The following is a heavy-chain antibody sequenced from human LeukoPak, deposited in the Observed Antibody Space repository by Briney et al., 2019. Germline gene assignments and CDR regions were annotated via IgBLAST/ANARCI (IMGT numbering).Heavy chain of an antibody. Sequence: GGSLRLSCAASGFTFRNHWMNWVRQAPGKGLEWVANIKQDGSEKNYVDSVKGRLTISRDNAKNSLYLQMDSLRAEDTAVYYCARHQDSVTHPLDYWGQGTLVTVSS. J-gene: IGHJ4*02. CDR1: GFTFRNHW. V-gene: IGHV3-7*01. CDR2: IKQDGSEK. D-gene: IGHD4-17*01. CDR3: ARHQDSVTHPLDY.